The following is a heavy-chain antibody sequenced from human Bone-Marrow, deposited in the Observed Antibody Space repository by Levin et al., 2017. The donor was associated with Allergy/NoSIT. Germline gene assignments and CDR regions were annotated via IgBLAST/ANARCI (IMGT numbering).Heavy chain of an antibody. Sequence: PGGSLRLSCAGAGFSFGNAWMTWVRQVPGTGLEWVGRIKSKNDAGTTDYAAAVKGRFTISRDDSKNMVYLQMNRLKAADTALYYCATGRQGVTLVHPFDIWGQGTMVTVST. D-gene: IGHD3-10*01. CDR1: GFSFGNAW. CDR3: ATGRQGVTLVHPFDI. J-gene: IGHJ3*02. V-gene: IGHV3-15*01. CDR2: IKSKNDAGTT.